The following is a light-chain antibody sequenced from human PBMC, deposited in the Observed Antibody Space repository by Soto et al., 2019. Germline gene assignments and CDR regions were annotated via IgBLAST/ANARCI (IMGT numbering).Light chain of an antibody. CDR3: QQRSNWPIT. Sequence: ETLLTQSPATVPLSPGERPTLSCRASQSVSSYLAWYQQKPGQAPRLLIYDASNRATGIPARFSGSGSGTDFTLTISSLEPEDFAVYYCQQRSNWPITFGQGTRLEIK. CDR1: QSVSSY. J-gene: IGKJ5*01. CDR2: DAS. V-gene: IGKV3-11*01.